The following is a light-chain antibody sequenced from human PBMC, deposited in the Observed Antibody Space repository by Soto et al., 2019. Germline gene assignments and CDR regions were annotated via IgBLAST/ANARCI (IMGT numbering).Light chain of an antibody. CDR2: DAS. CDR3: QQYNSYSKWT. Sequence: DIQMTQSPSTLSASVGDRVTITCRASQSISSWLDWYQQKPGKAPKLLIYDASSLESGVPSMFSGSGSGTEFTLTISSLQPDDFATYYCQQYNSYSKWTFGQGTKVEIK. V-gene: IGKV1-5*01. CDR1: QSISSW. J-gene: IGKJ1*01.